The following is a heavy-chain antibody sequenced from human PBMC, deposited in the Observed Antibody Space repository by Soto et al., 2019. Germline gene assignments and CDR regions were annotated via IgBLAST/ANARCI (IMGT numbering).Heavy chain of an antibody. V-gene: IGHV3-23*01. CDR2: ISGSGGST. CDR3: AKDDTYYYDSSAFDP. D-gene: IGHD3-22*01. CDR1: GFTFSSYA. Sequence: GGSLRLSCAASGFTFSSYAMSWVRQAPGKGLEWVSAISGSGGSTYYADSVKGRFTISRDNSKNTLYLQMNSLRAEDTAVYYCAKDDTYYYDSSAFDPWGQGTLVTVSS. J-gene: IGHJ5*02.